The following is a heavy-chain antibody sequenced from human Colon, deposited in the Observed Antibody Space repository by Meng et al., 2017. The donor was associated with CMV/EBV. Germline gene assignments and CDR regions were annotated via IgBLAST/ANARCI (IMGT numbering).Heavy chain of an antibody. CDR1: GLSFRNHA. V-gene: IGHV3-23*01. CDR2: YSSRHDKT. CDR3: AKDRGGSGWPEFDS. J-gene: IGHJ4*02. D-gene: IGHD6-19*01. Sequence: SGLSFRNHAMGWVCQGPGKGVEWVSLYSSRHDKTYYADSVKGRFTISRDTAANTLYLHMNSLRAEDTAVYYCAKDRGGSGWPEFDSWGQGTLVTVSS.